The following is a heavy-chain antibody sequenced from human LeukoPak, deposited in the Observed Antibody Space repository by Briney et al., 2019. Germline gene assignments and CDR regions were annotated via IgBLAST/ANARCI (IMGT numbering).Heavy chain of an antibody. CDR1: GYSISSGYY. V-gene: IGHV4-38-2*02. Sequence: PSETLSLTCTVSGYSISSGYYWGWIRQPPGKGLEWIGSIYHSGSTYYNPSLKSRVTISVDTSKNQFSLKLSSVTAADTAVYYCARLIFGVVNWFDPWGQGTLVTVSS. CDR3: ARLIFGVVNWFDP. J-gene: IGHJ5*02. D-gene: IGHD3-3*01. CDR2: IYHSGST.